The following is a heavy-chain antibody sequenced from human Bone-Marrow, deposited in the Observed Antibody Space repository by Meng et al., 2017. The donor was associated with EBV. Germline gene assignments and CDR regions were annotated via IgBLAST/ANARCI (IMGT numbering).Heavy chain of an antibody. CDR3: ARRWMTTVRDDY. CDR1: GYTFTSYG. J-gene: IGHJ4*02. Sequence: QVQLVQFGAEVKKPGXSVKVPCRASGYTFTSYGISWGRQAPGQGLEWMGWISAYNGNTNYAQKLQGRVTMTTDTSTSTAYMELRSLRSDDTAVYYCARRWMTTVRDDYWGQGTLVTVSS. D-gene: IGHD4-11*01. CDR2: ISAYNGNT. V-gene: IGHV1-18*01.